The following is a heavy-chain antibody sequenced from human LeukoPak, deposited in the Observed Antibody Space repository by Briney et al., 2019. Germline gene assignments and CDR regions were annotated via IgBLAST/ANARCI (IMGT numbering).Heavy chain of an antibody. CDR1: GYTFTSYG. D-gene: IGHD3-10*01. CDR3: ASARGDYYGSGSYYN. CDR2: ISAYNGNT. V-gene: IGHV1-18*01. J-gene: IGHJ4*02. Sequence: ASVKVSCKASGYTFTSYGISWVRQAPGQGLEWMGWISAYNGNTNYAQKLQGRVTMTRDTSTSTVYMELSSLRSEDTAVYYCASARGDYYGSGSYYNWGQGTLVTVSS.